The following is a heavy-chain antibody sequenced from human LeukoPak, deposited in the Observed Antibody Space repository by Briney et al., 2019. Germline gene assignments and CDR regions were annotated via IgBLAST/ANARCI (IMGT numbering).Heavy chain of an antibody. D-gene: IGHD2-2*02. J-gene: IGHJ6*03. CDR3: AREDIVVVPAAIRGNYYYYYYMDV. V-gene: IGHV3-21*01. CDR1: GFTFSSYS. Sequence: PGGSLRLSCAASGFTFSSYSMNWVRQAPGKGLEWVSSISSSSSYIYYADSVKGRFTISRDNAKNSLYLQMNSLRAEDTAVYYCAREDIVVVPAAIRGNYYYYYYMDVWGKGTTVTVSS. CDR2: ISSSSSYI.